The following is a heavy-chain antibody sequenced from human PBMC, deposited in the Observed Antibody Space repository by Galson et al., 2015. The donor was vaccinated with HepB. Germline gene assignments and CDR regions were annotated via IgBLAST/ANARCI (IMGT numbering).Heavy chain of an antibody. CDR3: ARQSSEYSSGSIDY. CDR1: GGSISSYY. D-gene: IGHD6-19*01. CDR2: IYYSGST. J-gene: IGHJ4*02. V-gene: IGHV4-59*08. Sequence: SETLSLTCTVSGGSISSYYWSWIRQPPGKGLEWIGYIYYSGSTNCNPSLKSRVTISVDTSKNQFSLKLSSVTAADTAVYYCARQSSEYSSGSIDYWGQGTLVTVSS.